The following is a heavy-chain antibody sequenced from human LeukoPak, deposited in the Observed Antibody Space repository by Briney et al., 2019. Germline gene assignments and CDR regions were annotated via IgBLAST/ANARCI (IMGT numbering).Heavy chain of an antibody. Sequence: GGSLRLSCAASGFTFSSYAMSWVRQAPGKGLEWVSTIWGIGGNTYYADSVKGRFTISRDNSKNTLYLQMNSLRAEDTAVYYCARDWTLTRFSGSHPCAFDVWGQGTMVTVSS. V-gene: IGHV3-23*01. D-gene: IGHD3-10*01. CDR1: GFTFSSYA. CDR3: ARDWTLTRFSGSHPCAFDV. J-gene: IGHJ3*01. CDR2: IWGIGGNT.